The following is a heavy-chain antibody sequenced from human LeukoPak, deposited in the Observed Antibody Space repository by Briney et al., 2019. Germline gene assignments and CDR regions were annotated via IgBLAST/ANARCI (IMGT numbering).Heavy chain of an antibody. D-gene: IGHD5-18*01. Sequence: PGRSLRLSCAASGFTFSSYGMHWVRQAPGKGLEWVAVIWYDGSNKYYADSVKGRFTISRDNAKNSLYLQMNSLRAEDTAVYYCATGVDTFDYWGQGTLVTVSS. CDR2: IWYDGSNK. CDR1: GFTFSSYG. V-gene: IGHV3-33*03. J-gene: IGHJ4*02. CDR3: ATGVDTFDY.